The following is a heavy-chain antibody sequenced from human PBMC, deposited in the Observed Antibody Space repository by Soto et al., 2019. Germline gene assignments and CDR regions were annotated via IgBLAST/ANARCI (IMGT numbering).Heavy chain of an antibody. CDR1: GFSLSTRGVG. CDR3: AHRPRGDAYYFDF. D-gene: IGHD5-12*01. Sequence: QITLKESGPTLMKPTQTLTLTCTFSGFSLSTRGVGVAWIRQPPGKALEWLALIFWDDDKWYNPSLKSRLTITDDTSKNQVVLIMNNMDPVDTATYYCAHRPRGDAYYFDFWGQGTLVTVSS. J-gene: IGHJ4*02. V-gene: IGHV2-5*02. CDR2: IFWDDDK.